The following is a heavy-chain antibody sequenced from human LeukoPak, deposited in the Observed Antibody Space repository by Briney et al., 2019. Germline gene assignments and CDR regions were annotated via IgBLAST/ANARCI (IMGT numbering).Heavy chain of an antibody. CDR3: ARARDADAFDI. CDR1: GYNFTSYW. J-gene: IGHJ3*02. V-gene: IGHV5-51*01. CDR2: IYPGDSDT. Sequence: GESLKISCKGSGYNFTSYWIAWVRQMPGKGLEWMGIIYPGDSDTRYSPSFQGQVTISADKSISTAYLQWSSLKASDTAMYYCARARDADAFDIWGQGTMVTVSS.